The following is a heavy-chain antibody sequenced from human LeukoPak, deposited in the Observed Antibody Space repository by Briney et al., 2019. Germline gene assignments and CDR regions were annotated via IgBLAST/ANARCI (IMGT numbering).Heavy chain of an antibody. CDR2: ISAYNGNT. V-gene: IGHV1-18*01. CDR3: ARDSPGTTAGYYYYGMDV. J-gene: IGHJ6*02. CDR1: GYTFTSYG. Sequence: GESLKISCKASGYTFTSYGISWVRQAPGQGLEWMGWISAYNGNTNYAQKLQGRVTMTTGTSTSTAYMELRSLRSDDTAVYYCARDSPGTTAGYYYYGMDVWGQGTTVTVSS. D-gene: IGHD1-7*01.